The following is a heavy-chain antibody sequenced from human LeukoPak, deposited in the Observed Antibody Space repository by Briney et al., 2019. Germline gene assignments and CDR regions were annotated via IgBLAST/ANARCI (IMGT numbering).Heavy chain of an antibody. V-gene: IGHV4-59*08. CDR3: ARLNSRSYYFPMDV. D-gene: IGHD2-21*01. Sequence: SKTLSLTCTVSGGSLSSYYWSWIRQPPGKGLEWIGYIYYSGSTNYNPSLKSRVTISVDTSKNQFSLKLSSVTAADTAVCYCARLNSRSYYFPMDVWGQGTTVTVSS. J-gene: IGHJ6*02. CDR2: IYYSGST. CDR1: GGSLSSYY.